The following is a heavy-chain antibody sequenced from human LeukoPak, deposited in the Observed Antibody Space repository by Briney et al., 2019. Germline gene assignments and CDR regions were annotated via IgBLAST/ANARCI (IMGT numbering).Heavy chain of an antibody. V-gene: IGHV3-21*01. CDR1: GFTFNNYA. D-gene: IGHD6-13*01. Sequence: GGSLRLSCTASGFTFNNYAMSWVRQAPGEGLEWVSSISTSSDDTYYTDSVRGRFTISRDNAENSLFLQMSSLTAEDTATYYCATDFSVAAAGTNDYWGQGTLVTVSS. J-gene: IGHJ4*02. CDR3: ATDFSVAAAGTNDY. CDR2: ISTSSDDT.